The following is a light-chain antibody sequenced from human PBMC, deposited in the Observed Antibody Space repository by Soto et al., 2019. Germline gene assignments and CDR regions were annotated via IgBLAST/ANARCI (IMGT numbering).Light chain of an antibody. J-gene: IGKJ1*01. Sequence: EIVMTQSPATLSVSPGERATLSCRARQSVSSNLAWYQQKPGQAPSLLIYGASTRATGIPARFSGSGSGTEFTLTISSLQSEDFEGYYCQQYNNWPPGTFGQGTKVE. CDR1: QSVSSN. CDR2: GAS. CDR3: QQYNNWPPGT. V-gene: IGKV3-15*01.